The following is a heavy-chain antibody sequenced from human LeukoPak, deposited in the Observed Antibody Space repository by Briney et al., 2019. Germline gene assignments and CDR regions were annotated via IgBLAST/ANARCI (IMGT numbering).Heavy chain of an antibody. CDR3: ARDSGGSYDAFDI. J-gene: IGHJ3*02. Sequence: GGSLRLSCAASGFTFSSYEMNWVRQAPGKGLEWVSYISSSGSTIYYADSVKGRFTISRDNAKNSLYLQVNSLRAEDTAVYYCARDSGGSYDAFDIWGQGTMVTVSS. CDR1: GFTFSSYE. V-gene: IGHV3-48*03. D-gene: IGHD1-26*01. CDR2: ISSSGSTI.